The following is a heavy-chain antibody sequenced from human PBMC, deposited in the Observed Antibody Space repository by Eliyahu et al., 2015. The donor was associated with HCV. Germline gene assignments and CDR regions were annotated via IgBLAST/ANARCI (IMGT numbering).Heavy chain of an antibody. CDR1: GFSLXTNGVA. Sequence: QITLRESGPTLVKPTQTLTLTCTFSGFSLXTNGVAVGWIRQPPGKALEWLAIIYWDDDKRYSPSLKSRLTITKDSSKNQVVLTMTNMDPVDTATYYCAHDHYGSGRTIPEDSGDYFDYWGRGTLVTVSS. V-gene: IGHV2-5*02. J-gene: IGHJ4*02. CDR3: AHDHYGSGRTIPEDSGDYFDY. CDR2: IYWDDDK. D-gene: IGHD3-10*01.